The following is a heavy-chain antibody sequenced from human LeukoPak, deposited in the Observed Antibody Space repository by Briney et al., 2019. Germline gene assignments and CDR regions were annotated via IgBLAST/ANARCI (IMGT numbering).Heavy chain of an antibody. CDR2: INSDGSST. D-gene: IGHD5-12*01. CDR1: GFTFSSYW. V-gene: IGHV3-74*01. CDR3: ARDHSLGGYDLLY. Sequence: GGSLRLSCAASGFTFSSYWMHWVRQAPGKGLVWVSRINSDGSSTSYADSVKGRFTTSRDNAKNTLYLQMNSLRAEDTAVYYCARDHSLGGYDLLYWGQGTLVTVSS. J-gene: IGHJ4*02.